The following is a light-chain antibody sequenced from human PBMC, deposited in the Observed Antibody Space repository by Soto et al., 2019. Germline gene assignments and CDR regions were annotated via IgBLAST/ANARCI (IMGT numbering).Light chain of an antibody. CDR1: QSVRSSY. Sequence: EIVLTQSPGTLSLSPGERATLSCRASQSVRSSYLAWYQQNPGQPPRLLIYGATNRATGIPDRFSGSGSGTDFTLTISRLEPEDFAVYYCQQYGSSPWTFGQGTKVEIK. CDR3: QQYGSSPWT. CDR2: GAT. J-gene: IGKJ1*01. V-gene: IGKV3-20*01.